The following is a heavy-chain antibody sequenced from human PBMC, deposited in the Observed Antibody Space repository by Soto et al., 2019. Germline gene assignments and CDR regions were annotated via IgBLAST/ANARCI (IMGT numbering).Heavy chain of an antibody. J-gene: IGHJ6*02. CDR2: INPNSGGT. V-gene: IGHV1-2*02. D-gene: IGHD6-13*01. Sequence: ASVKVSCKASGYTFTGYYMHWVRQAPGQGLEWMGWINPNSGGTNYAQKFQGRVTMTRDTSISTAYVELSRLRSDDTAVYYCATSTGRSSWTHYYYYGMDVWGQGTTVTVSS. CDR1: GYTFTGYY. CDR3: ATSTGRSSWTHYYYYGMDV.